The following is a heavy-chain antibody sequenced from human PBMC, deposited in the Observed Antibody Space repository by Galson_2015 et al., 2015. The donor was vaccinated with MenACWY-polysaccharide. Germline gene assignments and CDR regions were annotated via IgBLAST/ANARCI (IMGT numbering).Heavy chain of an antibody. Sequence: TLSLTCTVSGGSVSSGDSYWSWIRQPPGKALEWIGYIYYSGRTNYNPSLKSRATVSLDTSKNQFSLKLSFVTAADTAVYYCASLPRGNCGGVRCFGYSHHWGQGTVVTVSS. J-gene: IGHJ1*01. CDR3: ASLPRGNCGGVRCFGYSHH. D-gene: IGHD2-21*01. CDR2: IYYSGRT. V-gene: IGHV4-30-4*01. CDR1: GGSVSSGDSY.